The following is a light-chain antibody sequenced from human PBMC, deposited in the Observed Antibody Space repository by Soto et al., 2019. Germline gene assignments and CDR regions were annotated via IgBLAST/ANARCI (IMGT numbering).Light chain of an antibody. CDR1: LNIGDS. CDR2: GAS. V-gene: IGKV1-39*01. CDR3: LQTYNLPRT. Sequence: DIQMTQSPSSLSASVGDRVTITCRASLNIGDSLSWFQQKAGKPPTQLIYGASALQSGVPVRFSGIASGTDVTLTIRNMQREDGATYDGLQTYNLPRTFGQGTKVDIK. J-gene: IGKJ1*01.